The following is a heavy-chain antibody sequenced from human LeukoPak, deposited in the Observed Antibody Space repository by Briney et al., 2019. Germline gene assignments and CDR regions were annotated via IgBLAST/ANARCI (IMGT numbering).Heavy chain of an antibody. V-gene: IGHV1-18*01. Sequence: ASVKVSCKASGYTFTSYGISWVRQAPGQGLEWMGWISAYNGNTNYAQKLQGRVTMTTDTSTSTAYMELRSLRSDDTAVYYCARARGYCSSTSCYLDYWGQGTLVTVSS. J-gene: IGHJ4*02. D-gene: IGHD2-2*01. CDR1: GYTFTSYG. CDR2: ISAYNGNT. CDR3: ARARGYCSSTSCYLDY.